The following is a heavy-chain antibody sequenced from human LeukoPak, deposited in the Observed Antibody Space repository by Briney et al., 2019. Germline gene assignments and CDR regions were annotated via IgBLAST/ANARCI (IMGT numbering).Heavy chain of an antibody. V-gene: IGHV3-7*03. J-gene: IGHJ5*02. CDR2: IKQDGSEK. D-gene: IGHD6-13*01. CDR1: GFTFSSYW. Sequence: PGGSLRLSCAASGFTFSSYWMSWVRQAPGKGLEGVANIKQDGSEKYYVDSVKGRFTISRDNAKNSLYLQMNSLRAEDTAVYYCAREGEQQLGWFDPWGQGTLVTVSS. CDR3: AREGEQQLGWFDP.